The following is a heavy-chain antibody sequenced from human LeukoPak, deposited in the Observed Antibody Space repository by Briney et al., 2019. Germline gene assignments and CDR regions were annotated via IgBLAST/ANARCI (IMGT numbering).Heavy chain of an antibody. J-gene: IGHJ2*01. CDR2: IHYSGST. Sequence: SETLSLTCTVSGGSISSSSYYWAWIRQPPGKGLEWIGSIHYSGSTYYNPSLQSRVTISIDTSKNQFSLKLSSVTAADTAVYYCARPRVEQWLVRSPDWYFDLWGRGTLVTVSS. D-gene: IGHD6-19*01. V-gene: IGHV4-39*01. CDR1: GGSISSSSYY. CDR3: ARPRVEQWLVRSPDWYFDL.